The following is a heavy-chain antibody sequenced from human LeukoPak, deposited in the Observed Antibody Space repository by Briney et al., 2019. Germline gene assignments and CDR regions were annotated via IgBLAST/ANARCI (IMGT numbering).Heavy chain of an antibody. J-gene: IGHJ5*02. CDR2: ISISSTSI. Sequence: GGSLRLSCAASGFSFSDYDMNWVRQAPGKGLEWISYISISSTSIQYADSVKGRFTISRDNAKNSLYLQMNSLRAEDTAVYYCARGPPLFDPWGQGTLVTVSS. V-gene: IGHV3-48*01. CDR1: GFSFSDYD. CDR3: ARGPPLFDP.